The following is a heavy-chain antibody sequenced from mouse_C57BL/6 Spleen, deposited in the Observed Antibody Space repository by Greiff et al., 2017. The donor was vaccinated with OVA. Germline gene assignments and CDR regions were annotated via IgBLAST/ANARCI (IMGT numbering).Heavy chain of an antibody. D-gene: IGHD1-1*01. J-gene: IGHJ1*03. CDR3: ASHYGSSPEWYFDV. CDR2: IDPSDSYT. Sequence: QVQLQQPGAELVRPGTSVKLSCKASGYTFTSYWMHWVKQRPGQGLEWIGVIDPSDSYTNYNQKFKGKATLTVDTSSSTAYMQLSSLTSEDSAVYYCASHYGSSPEWYFDVWGTGTTVTVSS. CDR1: GYTFTSYW. V-gene: IGHV1-59*01.